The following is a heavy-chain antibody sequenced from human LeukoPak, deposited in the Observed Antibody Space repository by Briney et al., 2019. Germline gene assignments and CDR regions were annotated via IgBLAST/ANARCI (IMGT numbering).Heavy chain of an antibody. CDR2: ITDDGGGT. CDR3: AGQTSPH. V-gene: IGHV3-23*01. Sequence: QPGGSLRLSCAASGFTFGNYATSWVRQAPGKGLEWISTITDDGGGTYHADSGKGRFTISRDNAKNTLYLQMNGLRGEDTGVYYCAGQTSPHWGQGTLVTVSS. J-gene: IGHJ4*02. CDR1: GFTFGNYA.